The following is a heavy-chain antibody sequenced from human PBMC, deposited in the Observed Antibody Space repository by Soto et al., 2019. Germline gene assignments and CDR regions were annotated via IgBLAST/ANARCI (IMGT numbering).Heavy chain of an antibody. D-gene: IGHD3-10*01. Sequence: QVHLVQSGAEVKEPGASVRVSCKASGYTFSSNAIHWVRQAPGQELEWMGWINGGNGYTKYSQNFLDRVALISDTSGSPPYMEVSRMRPEDRPIFYCARATYTSGGSPKLAMDVWGQGTTVTVSS. CDR2: INGGNGYT. CDR1: GYTFSSNA. J-gene: IGHJ6*01. V-gene: IGHV1-3*01. CDR3: ARATYTSGGSPKLAMDV.